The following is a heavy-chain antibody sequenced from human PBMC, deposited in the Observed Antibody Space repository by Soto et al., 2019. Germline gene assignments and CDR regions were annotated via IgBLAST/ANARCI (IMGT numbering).Heavy chain of an antibody. Sequence: QVQLQESGPGLVKPSQTLSLTCTVSGGSISTVDYWWSWIRQSPDMGLEWIGHIYDGGRTYNNPSLEIRVTISADPSKSQLSLTLSSVSAADTAVYYCARGPSGDKVDSWGQGTLVTVSS. D-gene: IGHD7-27*01. CDR1: GGSISTVDYW. J-gene: IGHJ4*02. V-gene: IGHV4-30-4*01. CDR3: ARGPSGDKVDS. CDR2: IYDGGRT.